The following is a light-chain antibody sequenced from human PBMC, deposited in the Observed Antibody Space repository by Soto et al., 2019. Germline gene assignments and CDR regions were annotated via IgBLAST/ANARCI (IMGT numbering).Light chain of an antibody. CDR2: AAS. Sequence: EIVLTQSPGTLSLSPGERATLSCRASQTLSTNSLAWYQQRLVQTPRLLIYAASTRDTDIPDRFNGSGSGTDFALTISRLETEDFDLYYCQQYDASPLTFGPGTKVDVK. CDR1: QTLSTNS. J-gene: IGKJ3*01. V-gene: IGKV3-20*01. CDR3: QQYDASPLT.